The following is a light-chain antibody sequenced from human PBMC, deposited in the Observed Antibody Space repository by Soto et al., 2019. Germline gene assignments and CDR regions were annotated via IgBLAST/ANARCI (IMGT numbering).Light chain of an antibody. CDR1: QSVSSY. Sequence: EIVLTQSPATLSLSPGERATLSCRASQSVSSYLAWYQQKPGQAPRLLIYGASSRATGIPDRFSGSGSGTDFTLTISRLEPEDFAVYYCQQRSNWPTFGQGTRREIK. CDR3: QQRSNWPT. J-gene: IGKJ5*01. V-gene: IGKV3-11*01. CDR2: GAS.